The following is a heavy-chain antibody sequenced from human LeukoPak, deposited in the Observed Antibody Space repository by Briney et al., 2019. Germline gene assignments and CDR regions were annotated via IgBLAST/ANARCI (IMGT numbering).Heavy chain of an antibody. V-gene: IGHV3-53*01. Sequence: GGSLRLSCAASGFSVSSNYMSWVRQAPGEGLEWVSVIYSGGGGSTYYADSVKGRFTISRDNSKNTLYLQMNSLRAEDTAVYYCAREGSYYYGMDVWGQGTTVTVSS. CDR1: GFSVSSNY. J-gene: IGHJ6*02. CDR3: AREGSYYYGMDV. CDR2: IYSGGGGST.